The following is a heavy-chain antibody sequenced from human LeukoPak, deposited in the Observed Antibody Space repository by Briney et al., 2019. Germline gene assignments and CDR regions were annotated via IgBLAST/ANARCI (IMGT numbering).Heavy chain of an antibody. V-gene: IGHV3-53*01. J-gene: IGHJ4*02. D-gene: IGHD2-15*01. CDR3: ARDARRGGSCYQGVFDY. CDR1: GFTFGDYA. CDR2: IYSGGST. Sequence: QAGGSLRLSCTATGFTFGDYAMNWVSQAPGKGLEWVSLIYSGGSTYYADSVKGRFTISRDISKNTLYLQMNSLRAEDTAVYYCARDARRGGSCYQGVFDYWGQGTLVTVSS.